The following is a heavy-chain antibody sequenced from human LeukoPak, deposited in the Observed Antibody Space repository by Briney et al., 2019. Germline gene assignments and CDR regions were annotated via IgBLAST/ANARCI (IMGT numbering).Heavy chain of an antibody. V-gene: IGHV1-2*02. D-gene: IGHD5-12*01. CDR3: ARGLQTLSGYDLYYFDY. Sequence: ASVKVSCKASGYTFTGYYIHWVRQAPGQGLEWMGWINPNSGGTSYAQKFQGRVTMTRDTSISTAYMELSRLRSDDTAVYYCARGLQTLSGYDLYYFDYWGQGTLVTVSS. CDR2: INPNSGGT. CDR1: GYTFTGYY. J-gene: IGHJ4*02.